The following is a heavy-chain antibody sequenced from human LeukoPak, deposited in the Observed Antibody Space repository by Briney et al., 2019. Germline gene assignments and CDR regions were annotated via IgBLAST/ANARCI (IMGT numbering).Heavy chain of an antibody. CDR2: ISYDGSNK. CDR1: GFTFSNYA. CDR3: ARARTYYDILTGYYLDY. Sequence: GGSLRLSCAASGFTFSNYAMHWVRQAPGKGLEWVALISYDGSNKYYADSVQGRFTISRDNSKNTPYLQMNSLRAEDTAVYYCARARTYYDILTGYYLDYWGQGTLVTVSS. D-gene: IGHD3-9*01. V-gene: IGHV3-30*04. J-gene: IGHJ4*02.